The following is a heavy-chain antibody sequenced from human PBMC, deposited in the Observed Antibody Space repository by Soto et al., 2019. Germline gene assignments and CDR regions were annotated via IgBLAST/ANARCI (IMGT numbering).Heavy chain of an antibody. CDR3: ARDRADVGGYSYGNRGYYFDY. J-gene: IGHJ4*02. CDR1: GGSISSYY. D-gene: IGHD5-18*01. Sequence: TLSLTCTVSGGSISSYYWSWIRQPAGKGLEWIGRIYTSGSTNYNPSLKSRVTMSVDTSKNQFSLKLSSVTAADTAVYYCARDRADVGGYSYGNRGYYFDYWGQGTLVTVSS. V-gene: IGHV4-4*07. CDR2: IYTSGST.